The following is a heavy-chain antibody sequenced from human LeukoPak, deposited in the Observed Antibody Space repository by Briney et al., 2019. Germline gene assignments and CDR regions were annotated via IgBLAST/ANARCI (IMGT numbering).Heavy chain of an antibody. CDR2: IIPIFGTA. Sequence: SVKVSCKASGYTFTSYYMHWVRQAPGQGLEWMGGIIPIFGTANYAQKFQGRVTITADKSTSTAYMELSSLRSEDTAVYYCARSGANCSGGSCYEGYFDYWGQGTLVTVSS. CDR3: ARSGANCSGGSCYEGYFDY. J-gene: IGHJ4*02. V-gene: IGHV1-69*06. CDR1: GYTFTSYY. D-gene: IGHD2-15*01.